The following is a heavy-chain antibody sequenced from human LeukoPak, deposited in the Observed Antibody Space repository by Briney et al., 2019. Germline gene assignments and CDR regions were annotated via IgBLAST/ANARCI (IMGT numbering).Heavy chain of an antibody. D-gene: IGHD3-22*01. CDR2: IYYSGST. Sequence: SETLSLTCTVSGGSISSSSYYWGWIRQPPGKGLEWIGSIYYSGSTYYNPSLKSRVTISVDTSKNQFSLKLSSVTAADTAVYYCASSGSIFSYYFDYWGQGTLVTVSS. CDR3: ASSGSIFSYYFDY. CDR1: GGSISSSSYY. J-gene: IGHJ4*02. V-gene: IGHV4-39*07.